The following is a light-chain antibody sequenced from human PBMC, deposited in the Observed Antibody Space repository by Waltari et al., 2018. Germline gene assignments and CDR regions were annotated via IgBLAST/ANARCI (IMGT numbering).Light chain of an antibody. Sequence: DIQMTQSPSSVSASVGDRVTITCRASQGLSSWLAWYQQKPGKAPKLLIYAASSLQSGVPSRFSGSGSATDFRLTIRGLQPEDFATYYCQQANSFPWTFGQGTKVEIK. CDR2: AAS. CDR1: QGLSSW. V-gene: IGKV1-12*01. CDR3: QQANSFPWT. J-gene: IGKJ1*01.